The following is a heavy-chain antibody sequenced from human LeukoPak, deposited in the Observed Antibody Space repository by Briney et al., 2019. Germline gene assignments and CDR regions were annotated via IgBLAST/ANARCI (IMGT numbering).Heavy chain of an antibody. Sequence: PSETLSLTCIVSGGSITSYYWSWIRQPPGKGLGWIGYIFYTGSANYNPSLKSRVTLSIDTSKKQFSLRLSSLTAADTAVYYCARAHDIWGQGTMVTVSS. CDR1: GGSITSYY. CDR2: IFYTGSA. V-gene: IGHV4-59*01. J-gene: IGHJ3*02. CDR3: ARAHDI.